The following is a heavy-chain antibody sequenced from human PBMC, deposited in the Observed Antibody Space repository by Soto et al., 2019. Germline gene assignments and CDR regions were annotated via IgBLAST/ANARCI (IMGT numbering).Heavy chain of an antibody. D-gene: IGHD4-17*01. CDR1: GYTITSYY. Sequence: ASVKVSCTASGYTITSYYMHRVRQAPGQGLEWMGIINPSGGSTSYAQKFQGRVTMTRDTSTSTVYMELSSLRSEDTAVYYCARDRLTVTDYWGQGTLVTVSS. V-gene: IGHV1-46*01. CDR2: INPSGGST. CDR3: ARDRLTVTDY. J-gene: IGHJ4*02.